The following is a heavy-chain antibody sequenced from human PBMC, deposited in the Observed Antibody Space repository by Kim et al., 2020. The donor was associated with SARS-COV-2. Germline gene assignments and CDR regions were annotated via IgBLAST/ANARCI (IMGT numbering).Heavy chain of an antibody. CDR3: LGGFYFDY. D-gene: IGHD3-16*01. CDR2: IDCGNGNT. J-gene: IGHJ4*02. V-gene: IGHV1-3*01. Sequence: ASVKVSCKTSGHFFTRDSIHWVRQAPGQGLEWMGGIDCGNGNTIYSQKFPGRVTFTTDTSASTAYMELSFLRSEDSAVYYCLGGFYFDYWGQGTLVTVSS. CDR1: GHFFTRDS.